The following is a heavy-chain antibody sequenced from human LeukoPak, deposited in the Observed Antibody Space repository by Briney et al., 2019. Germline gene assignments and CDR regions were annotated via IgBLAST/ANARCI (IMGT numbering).Heavy chain of an antibody. CDR3: ATESGSWGDFDY. J-gene: IGHJ4*02. V-gene: IGHV3-30*19. CDR1: GFTFSSYG. D-gene: IGHD6-13*01. Sequence: PGGSLRLSCAASGFTFSSYGMHWVRQAPGKGLEWVAVISYDGSNKYYADSVKGRFTISRDNSKNTLYLQMNSLRAEDTAVYYCATESGSWGDFDYWGQGTLVTVSS. CDR2: ISYDGSNK.